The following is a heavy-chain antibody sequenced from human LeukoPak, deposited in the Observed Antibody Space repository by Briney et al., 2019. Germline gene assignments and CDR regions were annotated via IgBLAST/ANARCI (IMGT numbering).Heavy chain of an antibody. V-gene: IGHV4-59*01. D-gene: IGHD4-17*01. CDR1: GGSISSYY. Sequence: SETLSLTCTVSGGSISSYYWSWIRQPPGKGLEWIGYIYYSGSTNYNPSLKSRVTISVDTSKNQFSLKLSSVTAADTAVYYCARAATQEIYGDYPNPYYYYYGKDVWGKGTTVTVSS. J-gene: IGHJ6*04. CDR3: ARAATQEIYGDYPNPYYYYYGKDV. CDR2: IYYSGST.